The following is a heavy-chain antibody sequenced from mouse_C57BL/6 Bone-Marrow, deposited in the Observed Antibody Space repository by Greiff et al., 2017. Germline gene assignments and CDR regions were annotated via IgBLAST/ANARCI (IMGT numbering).Heavy chain of an antibody. CDR1: GYTFTSYW. CDR3: ARGDGYYVRYAMDY. V-gene: IGHV1-52*01. J-gene: IGHJ4*01. Sequence: QVQLQQPGAELVRPGSSVKLSCKASGYTFTSYWMHWVKQRPIQGLEWIGNIDPSDSDTHYNQKFKDKATLTVDKSSSTAYMQLSSLTSEDSAVYYCARGDGYYVRYAMDYWGQGTSVTVSS. D-gene: IGHD2-3*01. CDR2: IDPSDSDT.